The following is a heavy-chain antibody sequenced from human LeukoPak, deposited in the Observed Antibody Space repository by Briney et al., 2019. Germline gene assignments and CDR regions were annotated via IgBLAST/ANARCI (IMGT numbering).Heavy chain of an antibody. CDR3: AKDLLWFGEPSGGDAFDI. V-gene: IGHV3-23*01. Sequence: GSLRLSCAASGFTFSSYAMSWVRPAPGKGLEWVSAISGSGGSTYYADSVKGRFTISRDNSKNTLYLQMNSLRAEDTAVYYCAKDLLWFGEPSGGDAFDIWGQGTMVTVSS. J-gene: IGHJ3*02. CDR2: ISGSGGST. CDR1: GFTFSSYA. D-gene: IGHD3-10*01.